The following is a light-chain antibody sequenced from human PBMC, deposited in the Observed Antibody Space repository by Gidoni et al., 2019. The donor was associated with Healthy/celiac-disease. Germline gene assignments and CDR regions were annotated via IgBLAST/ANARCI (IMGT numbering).Light chain of an antibody. Sequence: QSVLTQPPSASWTPGQRVTMPCSGSSSNIGSNYVYWYQQLPGTAPKLLIYRNNQRPPGVPDRVSGSKSGTSASLAISGLRSEDEADYYCAAWDDSLSGVVFGGGTKLTVL. CDR3: AAWDDSLSGVV. J-gene: IGLJ2*01. CDR2: RNN. CDR1: SSNIGSNY. V-gene: IGLV1-47*01.